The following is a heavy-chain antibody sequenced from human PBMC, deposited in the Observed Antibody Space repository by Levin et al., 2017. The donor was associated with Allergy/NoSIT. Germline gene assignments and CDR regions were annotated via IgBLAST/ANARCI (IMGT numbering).Heavy chain of an antibody. J-gene: IGHJ4*02. V-gene: IGHV1-8*01. D-gene: IGHD4-17*01. CDR1: GYTFTSYD. CDR2: MNPNSGYT. CDR3: ARTYGDLDY. Sequence: GESLKISCKASGYTFTSYDINWVRQATGQGLEWMGWMNPNSGYTGSAQKFQGRVTMTRDTSISTAYMELTSLRSEDTAVYYCARTYGDLDYWGQGTLVTVSS.